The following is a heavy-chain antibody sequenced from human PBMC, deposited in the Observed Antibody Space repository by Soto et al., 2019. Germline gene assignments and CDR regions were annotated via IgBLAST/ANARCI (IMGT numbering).Heavy chain of an antibody. V-gene: IGHV1-69*01. Sequence: QVQLVQSGAEVRKSGSSVKVSCKTSGGNFMTSAISWVRQAPGPGLQLMGGIIPIFGAPHYATRFQDRVAITADASPITAFMELSSVRSGDTAVYYCARGRIDVALVPGAMKEGFGYWGQATLVTVSS. CDR2: IIPIFGAP. CDR3: ARGRIDVALVPGAMKEGFGY. CDR1: GGNFMTSA. J-gene: IGHJ4*02. D-gene: IGHD2-2*01.